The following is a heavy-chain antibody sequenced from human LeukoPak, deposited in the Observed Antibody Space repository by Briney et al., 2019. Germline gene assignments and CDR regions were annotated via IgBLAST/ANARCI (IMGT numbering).Heavy chain of an antibody. Sequence: PGGSLRLSCAASGFTFSSYAISWVRQAPGKGLEWVSAISGSGGSTYYADSVKGRFTISRDNSKNTLYLQMNSLRAEDTAVYYCAGILTGYYTFPLPFDYWGQGTLVTVSS. CDR3: AGILTGYYTFPLPFDY. J-gene: IGHJ4*02. D-gene: IGHD3-9*01. CDR1: GFTFSSYA. V-gene: IGHV3-23*01. CDR2: ISGSGGST.